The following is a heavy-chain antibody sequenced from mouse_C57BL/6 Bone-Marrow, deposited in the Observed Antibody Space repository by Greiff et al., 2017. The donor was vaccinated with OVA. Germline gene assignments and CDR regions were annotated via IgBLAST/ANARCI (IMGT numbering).Heavy chain of an antibody. D-gene: IGHD1-1*01. CDR1: GYTFTSYW. Sequence: QVQLQQPGAELVKPGASVKLSCKASGYTFTSYWMQWVKPRPGQGLEWIGEIDPSDSYTNYNQKFKGKATLTVDTSSSTAYMQLSSLTSEDSAVYYCARETVGADWYFDVWGTGTTGTVSS. CDR2: IDPSDSYT. CDR3: ARETVGADWYFDV. J-gene: IGHJ1*03. V-gene: IGHV1-50*01.